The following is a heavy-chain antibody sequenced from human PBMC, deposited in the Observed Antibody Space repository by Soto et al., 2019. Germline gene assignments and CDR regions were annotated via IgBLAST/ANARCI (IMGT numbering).Heavy chain of an antibody. CDR1: GDSVSSNSAA. J-gene: IGHJ6*02. Sequence: PSQTLSLTCAISGDSVSSNSAAWNWIRQSPSRGLEWLGRTYYRSKWYNDYTISVKSRITINPDTSKNQFSLQLNSVTPEDTAVYYCARGQRYSYGYYYYGMDVWGQGTTVTVSS. CDR2: TYYRSKWYN. CDR3: ARGQRYSYGYYYYGMDV. D-gene: IGHD5-18*01. V-gene: IGHV6-1*01.